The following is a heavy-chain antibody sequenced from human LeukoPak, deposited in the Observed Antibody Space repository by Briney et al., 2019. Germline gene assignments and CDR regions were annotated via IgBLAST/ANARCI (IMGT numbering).Heavy chain of an antibody. D-gene: IGHD3-22*01. V-gene: IGHV3-7*01. Sequence: GGSLRLSCAASGFTFSSYWMSWVRQAPGKGLEWVANIKQDGSEKHYVDSVKGRFTISRDNAKNSLYLQMNSPRAEDTAVYYCARAYGSGYPGYFDYWGQGTLVTVSS. J-gene: IGHJ4*02. CDR1: GFTFSSYW. CDR3: ARAYGSGYPGYFDY. CDR2: IKQDGSEK.